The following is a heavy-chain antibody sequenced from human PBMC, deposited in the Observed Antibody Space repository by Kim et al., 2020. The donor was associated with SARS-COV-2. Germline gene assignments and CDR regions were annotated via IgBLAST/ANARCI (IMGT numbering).Heavy chain of an antibody. Sequence: ASVKVSCKASGYTFTSYGISWVRQAPGQGLEWMGWMSAYNGNTNYAQRLQGRVTMTTDTSTSTAYMELRSLRSDDTAVYYCATDHCSGGSCYGIDYWGQGTLVTVSS. CDR1: GYTFTSYG. V-gene: IGHV1-18*04. D-gene: IGHD2-15*01. CDR2: MSAYNGNT. J-gene: IGHJ4*02. CDR3: ATDHCSGGSCYGIDY.